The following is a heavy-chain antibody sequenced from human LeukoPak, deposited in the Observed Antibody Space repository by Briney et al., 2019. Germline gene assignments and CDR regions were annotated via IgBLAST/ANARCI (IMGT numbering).Heavy chain of an antibody. CDR2: ISAYNGNT. D-gene: IGHD6-13*01. CDR1: GYTFTSYG. V-gene: IGHV1-18*01. J-gene: IGHJ4*02. Sequence: GASVKVSCKASGYTFTSYGISWVRQAPGQGLEWMGWISAYNGNTNYAQKLQGRVTMTTDTSTSTAYMELRSLRSDDTAVYYCARVPSIYSSTRQIDYWGQGTLVTVSS. CDR3: ARVPSIYSSTRQIDY.